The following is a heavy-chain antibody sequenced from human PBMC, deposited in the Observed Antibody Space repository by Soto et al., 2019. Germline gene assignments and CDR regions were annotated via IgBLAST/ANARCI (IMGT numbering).Heavy chain of an antibody. CDR2: ISGSGGST. D-gene: IGHD3-22*01. CDR3: AKGDGELYYYVSSGYYSRFDY. J-gene: IGHJ4*02. Sequence: GGSLRLSCAASGFTFSSYAMSWVRQAPGKGLEWVSAISGSGGSTYYADSVKGRFTISRDNSKNTLYLQMNSLRAEDTAVYYCAKGDGELYYYVSSGYYSRFDYWGQGTLVTVSS. CDR1: GFTFSSYA. V-gene: IGHV3-23*01.